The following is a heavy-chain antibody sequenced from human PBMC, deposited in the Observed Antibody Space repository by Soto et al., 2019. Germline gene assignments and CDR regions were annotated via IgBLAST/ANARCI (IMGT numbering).Heavy chain of an antibody. V-gene: IGHV4-30-4*01. CDR2: VFYKGNT. CDR3: ARRYYFDSSGYADALDV. Sequence: QVNLQESGPGLVKPSQTLSLTCTVSGDSISSGEYYWAWIRQPPGKGLEWIGYVFYKGNTYYNPSLKSRLSIDVDTAKSQFSLRLSSVTAADTAVYYCARRYYFDSSGYADALDVWGQGTNVIVSS. D-gene: IGHD3-22*01. CDR1: GDSISSGEYY. J-gene: IGHJ3*01.